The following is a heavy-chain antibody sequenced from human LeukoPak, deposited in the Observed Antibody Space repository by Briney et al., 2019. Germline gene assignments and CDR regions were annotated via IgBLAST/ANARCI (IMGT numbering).Heavy chain of an antibody. CDR2: ISYDGSNK. D-gene: IGHD2-15*01. CDR1: GFTFSSYG. V-gene: IGHV3-30*18. CDR3: AKKHCSGGSCYSETGFDY. J-gene: IGHJ4*02. Sequence: PRRSLRLSCAAAGFTFSSYGMHWVRQAPGKGLEWEAVISYDGSNKYYADSVKGRFTISRDNSKNTLYLQMNSLRAEDTAVYYCAKKHCSGGSCYSETGFDYWGQGTLVTVSS.